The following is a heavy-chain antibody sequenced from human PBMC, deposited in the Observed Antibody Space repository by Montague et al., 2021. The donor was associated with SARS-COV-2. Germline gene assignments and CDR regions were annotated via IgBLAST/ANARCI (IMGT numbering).Heavy chain of an antibody. J-gene: IGHJ6*02. CDR2: MYHSGGT. D-gene: IGHD1-14*01. V-gene: IGHV4-59*01. CDR3: ASTNHNGDYYIGMDD. Sequence: SETLSLTCTVSGGSISSYFWNWIRQPPGKGLEWIAYMYHSGGTAYNPSLKSRVTISLDTSKSQFSLKMTSVTAADTAVYYCASTNHNGDYYIGMDDWGRGTPVTVSS. CDR1: GGSISSYF.